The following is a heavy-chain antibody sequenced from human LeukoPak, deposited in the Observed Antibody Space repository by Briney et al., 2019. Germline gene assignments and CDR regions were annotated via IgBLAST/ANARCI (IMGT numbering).Heavy chain of an antibody. J-gene: IGHJ4*02. V-gene: IGHV4-39*01. Sequence: PSETLSLTCSVPGDSISSSGYYWGWIRQPPGKGLEWIGSLSYSEDTYYNPSLKSRVTISVGTSKTQFSLNLTSVTASDTAVYYCARSRYGSYYPFDFWGQGTLVTLSS. CDR1: GDSISSSGYY. CDR2: LSYSEDT. CDR3: ARSRYGSYYPFDF. D-gene: IGHD1-26*01.